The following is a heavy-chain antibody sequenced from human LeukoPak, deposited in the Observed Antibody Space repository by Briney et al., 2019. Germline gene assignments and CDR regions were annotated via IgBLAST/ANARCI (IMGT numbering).Heavy chain of an antibody. V-gene: IGHV4-59*01. CDR1: GGSISSYY. D-gene: IGHD6-13*01. Sequence: PSETLSLTCTVSGGSISSYYWSWIRQPPGKGLEWIGYIYYSGSTNYNPSLKSRVTMSVDTSKNQFSLKLSSVTAADTAVYYCASQPFGSSWYWFDSWGQGTLVTVSS. CDR2: IYYSGST. J-gene: IGHJ5*01. CDR3: ASQPFGSSWYWFDS.